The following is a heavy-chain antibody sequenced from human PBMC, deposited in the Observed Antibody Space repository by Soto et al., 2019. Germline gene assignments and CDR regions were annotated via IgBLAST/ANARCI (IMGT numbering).Heavy chain of an antibody. CDR1: GFTFSTSG. Sequence: EVQLVESGGGLVKPGESLRLSCAASGFTFSTSGMNWVRQAPGKGLEWVSSISSSSTYIYYADSVKGRFTISRDNAKNSLYLQMNSLRVEDTAVYYCAKNRPTGILGESPYYYGMVAWGQGTTVTVSS. V-gene: IGHV3-21*01. CDR2: ISSSSTYI. D-gene: IGHD1-26*01. CDR3: AKNRPTGILGESPYYYGMVA. J-gene: IGHJ6*02.